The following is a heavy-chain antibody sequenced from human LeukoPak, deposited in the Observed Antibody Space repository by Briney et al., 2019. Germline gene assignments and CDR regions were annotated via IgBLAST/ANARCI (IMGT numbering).Heavy chain of an antibody. D-gene: IGHD3-3*01. CDR3: ARDFRPFGY. CDR2: IYSGGST. V-gene: IGHV3-66*01. CDR1: GYPDSDIY. J-gene: IGHJ4*02. Sequence: PGGSLRLPCAAWGYPDSDIYMSGVRGAPGRGLVWVSFIYSGGSTYYADSVKGRFTISRDSSQNTVYLQMNSLRAEDTAVYYCARDFRPFGYWGQGTLVTVSS.